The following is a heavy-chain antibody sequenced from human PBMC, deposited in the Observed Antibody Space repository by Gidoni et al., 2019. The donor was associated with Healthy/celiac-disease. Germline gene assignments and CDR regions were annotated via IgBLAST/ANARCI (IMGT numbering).Heavy chain of an antibody. D-gene: IGHD2-2*01. CDR2: IHHSGST. CDR3: ARGRRKGYCSSTSCHHDYYYYYMDV. Sequence: QVQLQQWGAGLLKPSETLSLTCAVYGGSFSGYYWSWIRQPPGKGLEWIGEIHHSGSTNYNPSLKSRVTISVDTSKNQFSLKLSSVTAADTAVYYCARGRRKGYCSSTSCHHDYYYYYMDVWSKGTTVTVSS. V-gene: IGHV4-34*01. CDR1: GGSFSGYY. J-gene: IGHJ6*03.